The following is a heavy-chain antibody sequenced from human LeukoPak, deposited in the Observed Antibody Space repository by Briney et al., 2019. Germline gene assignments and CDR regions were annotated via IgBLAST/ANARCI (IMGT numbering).Heavy chain of an antibody. J-gene: IGHJ3*02. CDR2: ISAYNGNT. V-gene: IGHV1-18*01. CDR3: ARESHAYQSDAFDI. CDR1: GYTFTSYG. Sequence: GASVKVSCKASGYTFTSYGISWVRRAPGQGLEWMGWISAYNGNTNYAQKLQGRVTMTTDTSTSTAYMELRSLRSDDTAVYYCARESHAYQSDAFDIWGQGTMVTVSS.